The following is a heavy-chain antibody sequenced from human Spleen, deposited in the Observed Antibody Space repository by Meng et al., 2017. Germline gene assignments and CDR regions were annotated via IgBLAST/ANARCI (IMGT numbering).Heavy chain of an antibody. V-gene: IGHV3-23*01. D-gene: IGHD2-15*01. J-gene: IGHJ6*02. CDR2: ISGSGGST. CDR1: GFTFSSYA. CDR3: AKGKVVAATWTYYYGMDV. Sequence: GESLKISCAASGFTFSSYAMSWVRQAPGKGLEWVSAISGSGGSTYYADSVKGRFTISRDNSKNTLYLQMNSLRAEDTAVYYCAKGKVVAATWTYYYGMDVWGQGTTVTVSS.